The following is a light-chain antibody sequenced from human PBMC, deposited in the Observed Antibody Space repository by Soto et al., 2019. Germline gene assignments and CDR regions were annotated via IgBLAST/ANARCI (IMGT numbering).Light chain of an antibody. Sequence: DIQMTQSPSTLSGSVGDRVTITCRASQTISSWLAWYQQKAGKAPELLIYAASTLQSGVPSRFSGSGSGTEFTLTISSLQPEDFATYYCQQLNSYPLTFGGGTKVDI. J-gene: IGKJ4*01. CDR2: AAS. CDR1: QTISSW. V-gene: IGKV1-9*01. CDR3: QQLNSYPLT.